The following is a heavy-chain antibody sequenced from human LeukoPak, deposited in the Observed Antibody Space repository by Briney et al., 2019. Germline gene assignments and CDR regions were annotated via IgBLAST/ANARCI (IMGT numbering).Heavy chain of an antibody. CDR3: AKGLRTTVTTYFDY. J-gene: IGHJ4*02. V-gene: IGHV3-23*01. CDR1: GXTFSSYA. Sequence: GGSLRLSCAASGXTFSSYAVTWVRQAPGKGLEWVSGISGSGGSTYYADSVKGPFTISRDNSTNTMYLQMNSLRAEDTAVYYCAKGLRTTVTTYFDYWGQGTLVTVSS. CDR2: ISGSGGST. D-gene: IGHD4-17*01.